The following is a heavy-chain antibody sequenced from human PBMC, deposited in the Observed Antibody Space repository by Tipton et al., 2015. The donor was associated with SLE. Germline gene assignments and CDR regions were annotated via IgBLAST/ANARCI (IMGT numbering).Heavy chain of an antibody. CDR2: IYFTGGT. J-gene: IGHJ5*02. D-gene: IGHD4-17*01. CDR1: GASITSGGFY. Sequence: TLSLTCSVSGASITSGGFYSSWVRPLPGKGLECIGFIYFTGGTYYDPSLESRVTMSVDTSKNQFSLKLTSVTAADTAIYYCARRSPRADYDNWFDPWGQGMLVTVSS. CDR3: ARRSPRADYDNWFDP. V-gene: IGHV4-31*03.